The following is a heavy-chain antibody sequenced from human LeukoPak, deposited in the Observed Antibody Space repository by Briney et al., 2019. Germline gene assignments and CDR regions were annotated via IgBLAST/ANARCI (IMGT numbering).Heavy chain of an antibody. Sequence: SETLSLTCTVSRGSVSSYYWSWIRQPPGKGLEWIGYVYYSGSTDYNPSLKSRVTMEVDTSKKQFSLKLSSVTAADTAVYYCARHSGLYVSGSSFDRWGQGSLVIVSS. CDR1: RGSVSSYY. V-gene: IGHV4-59*08. CDR3: ARHSGLYVSGSSFDR. J-gene: IGHJ4*02. CDR2: VYYSGST. D-gene: IGHD3-10*01.